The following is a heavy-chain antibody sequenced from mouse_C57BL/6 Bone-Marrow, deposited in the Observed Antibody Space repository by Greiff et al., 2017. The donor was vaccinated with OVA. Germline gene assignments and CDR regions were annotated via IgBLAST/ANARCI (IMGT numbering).Heavy chain of an antibody. Sequence: QVQLQQSGAELVRPGTSVKMSCKASGYTFTNYWIGWAKQRPGHGLEWIGDIYPGGGYTNYNEKFKGKATLTADKSSSTAYMQFSSLTSEDSAIYYSARRGYYYGSSGYYFDYWGQGTTLTVSS. D-gene: IGHD1-1*01. J-gene: IGHJ2*01. CDR2: IYPGGGYT. CDR3: ARRGYYYGSSGYYFDY. CDR1: GYTFTNYW. V-gene: IGHV1-63*01.